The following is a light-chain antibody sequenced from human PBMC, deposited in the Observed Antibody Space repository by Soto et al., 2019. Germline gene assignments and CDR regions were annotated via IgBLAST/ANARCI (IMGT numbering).Light chain of an antibody. CDR1: QGISSY. CDR3: QQYVTSPWA. J-gene: IGKJ1*01. V-gene: IGKV1-9*01. CDR2: AAS. Sequence: DIQLTQSPSFLSASVGDRFTITCRASQGISSYLAWYQQKPGKAPKLLIYAASTLQSGVPSRFSGSGSGTEFTLTISSLQPEDFAVYYCQQYVTSPWAFGQGTKVAIE.